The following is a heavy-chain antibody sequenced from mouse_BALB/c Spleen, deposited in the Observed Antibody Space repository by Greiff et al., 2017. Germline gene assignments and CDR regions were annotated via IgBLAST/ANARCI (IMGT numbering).Heavy chain of an antibody. CDR3: ARENYDYDGAY. V-gene: IGHV2-6-7*01. CDR2: IWGDGST. Sequence: QVQLKESGPGLVAPSQSLSITCTVSGFSLTGYGVNWVRQPPGKGLEWLGMIWGDGSTDYNSALKSRLSISKDNSKSQVFLKMNSLQTDDTARYYCARENYDYDGAYWGQGTLVTVSA. D-gene: IGHD2-4*01. CDR1: GFSLTGYG. J-gene: IGHJ3*01.